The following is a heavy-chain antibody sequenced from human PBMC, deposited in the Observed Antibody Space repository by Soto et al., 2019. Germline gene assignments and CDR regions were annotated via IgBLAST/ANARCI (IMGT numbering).Heavy chain of an antibody. CDR2: ISGSGSGT. V-gene: IGHV3-23*01. Sequence: GGSLRLSCAASGFTFSSYSIYWVRQAPGKGLEWVSGISGSGSGTYYADSVKGRFTISRDNAKNSLYLQMNSLRAEDTAVYYCAREGPPDSSWLTTGSFDYWGQGTLVTVSS. J-gene: IGHJ4*02. CDR3: AREGPPDSSWLTTGSFDY. D-gene: IGHD3-22*01. CDR1: GFTFSSYS.